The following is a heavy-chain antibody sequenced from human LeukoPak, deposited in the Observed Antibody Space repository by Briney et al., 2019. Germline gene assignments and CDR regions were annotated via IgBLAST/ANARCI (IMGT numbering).Heavy chain of an antibody. Sequence: GGSLRLSCAASGFTFSSYNMNWVRQAPGKGLEWVSSITSSSTYIYYADSVKGRFTISRDNAKNSLYLQMNSLRAEDTAVYYCARDPYSGGYGDYYYYYMDVWGKGTTVTVSS. V-gene: IGHV3-21*01. J-gene: IGHJ6*03. CDR2: ITSSSTYI. CDR3: ARDPYSGGYGDYYYYYMDV. CDR1: GFTFSSYN. D-gene: IGHD1-26*01.